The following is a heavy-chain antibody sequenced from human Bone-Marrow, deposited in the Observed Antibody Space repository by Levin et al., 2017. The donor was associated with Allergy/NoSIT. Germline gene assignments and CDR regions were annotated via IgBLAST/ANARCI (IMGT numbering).Heavy chain of an antibody. V-gene: IGHV3-53*01. CDR1: GFIVSANY. CDR3: ARGKEDQVMFVTGAYYFDS. CDR2: IFGGGST. J-gene: IGHJ4*02. D-gene: IGHD2-21*02. Sequence: PGGSLRLSCEVSGFIVSANYMTWVRQVPGKGLEWVASIFGGGSTYYADSVQGRFSISRDTSNNTLFLQMKSLRADDTAVYFCARGKEDQVMFVTGAYYFDSWGQGTRVIVSS.